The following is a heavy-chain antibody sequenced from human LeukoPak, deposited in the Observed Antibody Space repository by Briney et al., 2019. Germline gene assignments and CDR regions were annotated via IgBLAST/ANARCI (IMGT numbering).Heavy chain of an antibody. CDR1: GFTFSSYS. Sequence: GGSLRLSCAASGFTFSSYSMNWVRQAPGKGLEWVSYISSSSSSTIYYADSVKGRFTISRDNAKNSLYLQMNSLRDEDTAVYYCARLSMVRGAPHDYWGQGTLVTVSS. CDR2: ISSSSSSTI. D-gene: IGHD3-10*01. J-gene: IGHJ4*02. CDR3: ARLSMVRGAPHDY. V-gene: IGHV3-48*02.